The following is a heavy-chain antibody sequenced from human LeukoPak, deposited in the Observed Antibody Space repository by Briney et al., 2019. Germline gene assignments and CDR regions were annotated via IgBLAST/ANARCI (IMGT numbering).Heavy chain of an antibody. CDR2: IYPGDSDS. V-gene: IGHV5-51*01. D-gene: IGHD3-22*01. CDR1: GYSFPNYW. J-gene: IGHJ4*02. Sequence: GESLKISCKGSGYSFPNYWISRVRQMPGKGLEWMGIIYPGDSDSRYSPSFQGQVTISADKSISTAYLQWSSLEASDTAMYYCARFAYGSDYFPGHYWGQGTLVTVSS. CDR3: ARFAYGSDYFPGHY.